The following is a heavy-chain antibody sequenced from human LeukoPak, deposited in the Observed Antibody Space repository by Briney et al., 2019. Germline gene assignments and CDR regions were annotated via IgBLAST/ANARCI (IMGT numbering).Heavy chain of an antibody. J-gene: IGHJ4*02. CDR2: VFTTGGA. D-gene: IGHD7-27*01. CDR3: VRDGPSWGLL. V-gene: IGHV4-4*07. CDR1: GGSIGTYY. Sequence: PSETLSLTRTVSGGSIGTYYWSWIRQPAGKGLEWIGRVFTTGGANYNPSLKSRVTMSLDTSRNLFSLKLNSVTAADTAVYYCVRDGPSWGLLWGQGALVTVSS.